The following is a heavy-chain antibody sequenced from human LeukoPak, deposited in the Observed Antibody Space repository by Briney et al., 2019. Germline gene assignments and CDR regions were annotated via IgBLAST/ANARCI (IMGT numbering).Heavy chain of an antibody. CDR3: ARDGPGGY. V-gene: IGHV4-30-2*01. D-gene: IGHD3-10*01. CDR2: IYHSGST. J-gene: IGHJ4*02. CDR1: GGSISSGGYS. Sequence: PSETLSLTCAVSGGSISSGGYSWSWIRQPPGKGLEWIGYIYHSGSTYYNPSLKSRVTISVDRSKNQFSLKLSSVTAADTAVYYCARDGPGGYWGQGTLVTVSS.